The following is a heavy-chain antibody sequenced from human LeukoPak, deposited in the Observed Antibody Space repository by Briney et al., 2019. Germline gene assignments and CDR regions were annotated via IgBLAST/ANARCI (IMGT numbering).Heavy chain of an antibody. J-gene: IGHJ3*02. CDR2: IKPDGSEK. D-gene: IGHD5-24*01. CDR3: ARDNYHDAFDI. Sequence: GGSLRLSCAASAFTFSNYWMGWVRQAPGKGLEWVANIKPDGSEKYYVDSVKGRFTISRDNAKNSLYLQMNSLRAEDTAVYYCARDNYHDAFDIWGQGTMVTVSS. V-gene: IGHV3-7*01. CDR1: AFTFSNYW.